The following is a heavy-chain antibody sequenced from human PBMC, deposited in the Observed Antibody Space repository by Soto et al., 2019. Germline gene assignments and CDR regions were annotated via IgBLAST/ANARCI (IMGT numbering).Heavy chain of an antibody. Sequence: GAPVKVSCKASGYTLASYGISWVRQAPGRGLEWMGWISAYNGNTNYAQKLQGRVTMTTDTSTSTAYMELRSLRSDDTAMYYCARDGLIKITYIVATTSYFDYWGQGTLVTVSS. CDR1: GYTLASYG. CDR2: ISAYNGNT. V-gene: IGHV1-18*01. CDR3: ARDGLIKITYIVATTSYFDY. D-gene: IGHD5-12*01. J-gene: IGHJ4*02.